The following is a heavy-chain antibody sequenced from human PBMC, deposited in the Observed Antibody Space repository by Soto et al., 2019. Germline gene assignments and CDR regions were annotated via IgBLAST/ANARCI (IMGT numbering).Heavy chain of an antibody. CDR1: GFRFSDYS. J-gene: IGHJ4*02. D-gene: IGHD3-3*01. V-gene: IGHV3-48*01. CDR3: ARDYNDFWSGLFDY. CDR2: ISSSSFTI. Sequence: PGGSLRLSCAASGFRFSDYSMNWVRQAPGRGLEWVSYISSSSFTIHYADSVEGRFAISRENATNSLCLQMNSLRVEDTAVYYCARDYNDFWSGLFDYWGQGALVTVSS.